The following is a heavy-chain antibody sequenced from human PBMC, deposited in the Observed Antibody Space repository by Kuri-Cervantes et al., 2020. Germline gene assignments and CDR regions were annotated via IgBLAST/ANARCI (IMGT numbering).Heavy chain of an antibody. CDR1: GFTFSSYA. J-gene: IGHJ6*02. CDR3: ARGGEDGMDV. Sequence: GESLKISCAASGFTFSSYAMSWVRQAPGKGLEWVSAISGSGGSTYYADSVKGRFTISRDNSKNTLYLQMNSLRAEDMAVYYCARGGEDGMDVWGQGTTVTVSS. V-gene: IGHV3-23*01. CDR2: ISGSGGST.